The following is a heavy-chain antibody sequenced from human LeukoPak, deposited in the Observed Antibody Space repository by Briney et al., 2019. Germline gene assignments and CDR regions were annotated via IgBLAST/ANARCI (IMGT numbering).Heavy chain of an antibody. J-gene: IGHJ4*02. V-gene: IGHV1-18*01. CDR1: GYTFTSYG. CDR3: ARVGLVATYDY. D-gene: IGHD5-12*01. Sequence: ASVKVSCKASGYTFTSYGISWVRQPPGQGLEWMAWISAYNGNTNYAQKLQGRVTMASDSSTSTAYMELRSLRSDDTAVYYCARVGLVATYDYWGQGTLVTVSS. CDR2: ISAYNGNT.